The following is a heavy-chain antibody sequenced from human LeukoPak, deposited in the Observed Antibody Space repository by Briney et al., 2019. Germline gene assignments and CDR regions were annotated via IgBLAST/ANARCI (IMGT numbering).Heavy chain of an antibody. V-gene: IGHV4-61*08. CDR2: IYYSGST. Sequence: SETLSLTCTVSGGSISSGGYYWSWIRQPPGKGLEWIGYIYYSGSTNYNPSLKSRVTISVDTSKNQFSLKLSSVTAADTAVYYCARETYYDFWSGSRGAFDIWGQGTMVTVSS. J-gene: IGHJ3*02. CDR1: GGSISSGGYY. CDR3: ARETYYDFWSGSRGAFDI. D-gene: IGHD3-3*01.